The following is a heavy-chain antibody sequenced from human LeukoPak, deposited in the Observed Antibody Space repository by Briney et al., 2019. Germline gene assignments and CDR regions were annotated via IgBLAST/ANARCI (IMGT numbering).Heavy chain of an antibody. CDR2: IYFTGST. Sequence: PSETLSLTCTVSGGSIRNHSWSWIRPPPGKGLEWIGYIYFTGSTNYNPSVKSRVTISLDTSKNQFSLKLTSVTTADTAVYYCARGGGSPRSWGQGTLVTVSS. V-gene: IGHV4-59*11. J-gene: IGHJ1*01. CDR3: ARGGGSPRS. D-gene: IGHD3-10*01. CDR1: GGSIRNHS.